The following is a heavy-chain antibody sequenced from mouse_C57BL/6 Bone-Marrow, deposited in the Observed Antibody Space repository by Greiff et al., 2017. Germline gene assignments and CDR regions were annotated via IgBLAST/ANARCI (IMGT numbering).Heavy chain of an antibody. V-gene: IGHV14-4*01. CDR3: TKGLTTFDY. CDR2: IDPENGDT. D-gene: IGHD1-1*01. CDR1: GFNIKDDY. J-gene: IGHJ2*01. Sequence: VHVKQSGAELVRPGASVKLSCTASGFNIKDDYMHWVKQRPEQGLEWIGWIDPENGDTEYAPKFQGKATITADTSSNTAYLQLSSLTSEDTAVYYCTKGLTTFDYWGQGTTLTVSS.